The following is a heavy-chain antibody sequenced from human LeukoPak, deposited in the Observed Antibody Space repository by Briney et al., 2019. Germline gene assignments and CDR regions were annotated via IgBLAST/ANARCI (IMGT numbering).Heavy chain of an antibody. V-gene: IGHV4-59*08. CDR1: GVPNSSYY. CDR3: ARNLGDY. D-gene: IGHD3-16*01. CDR2: IYYSEST. Sequence: AEPLSLTCTLSGVPNSSYYWRWIRQPPAKGLEWVGYIYYSESTNDNPSVKSRVTISVDTPKKQFSLKLSSVTAADTAVYYCARNLGDYWGQGTLVTVSS. J-gene: IGHJ4*02.